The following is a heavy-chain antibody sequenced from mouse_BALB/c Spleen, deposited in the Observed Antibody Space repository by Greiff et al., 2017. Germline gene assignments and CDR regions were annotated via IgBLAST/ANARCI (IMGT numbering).Heavy chain of an antibody. CDR3: ARDWDEDY. CDR1: GYAFSSSW. Sequence: QVQLQQSGPELVKPGASVKISCKASGYAFSSSWMNWVKQRPGQGLEWIGRIYPGDGDTNYNGKFKGKATLTADKSSSTAYMQLSSLTSVDSAVYFCARDWDEDYWGQGTTLTVSS. D-gene: IGHD4-1*01. J-gene: IGHJ2*01. V-gene: IGHV1-82*01. CDR2: IYPGDGDT.